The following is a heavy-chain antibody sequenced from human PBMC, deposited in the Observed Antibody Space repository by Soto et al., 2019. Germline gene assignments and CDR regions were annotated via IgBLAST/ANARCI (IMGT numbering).Heavy chain of an antibody. CDR1: GGSISSGGYY. Sequence: PSETLSLTCTVSGGSISSGGYYWSWIRQHPGKGLEWIGYIYYSGSTYYNPSLKSRVTISVDTSKNQFSLKLSSVTAADTAVYYCARDSSTAAGTAGAFDYWGQGTLVTVSS. J-gene: IGHJ4*02. D-gene: IGHD6-13*01. CDR3: ARDSSTAAGTAGAFDY. V-gene: IGHV4-31*03. CDR2: IYYSGST.